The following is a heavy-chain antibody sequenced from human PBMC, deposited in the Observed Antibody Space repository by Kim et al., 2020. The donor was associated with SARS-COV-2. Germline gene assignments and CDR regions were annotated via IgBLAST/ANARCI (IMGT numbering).Heavy chain of an antibody. V-gene: IGHV4-34*01. CDR2: INHSGST. J-gene: IGHJ4*02. Sequence: SETLSLTCAVYGGSFSGYYWSWIRQPPGKGLEWIGEINHSGSTNYNPSLKSRVTISVDTSKNQFSLKLSSVTAADTAVYYCARLAYFDWLYQRDLDYWGQGTLVTVSS. D-gene: IGHD3-9*01. CDR3: ARLAYFDWLYQRDLDY. CDR1: GGSFSGYY.